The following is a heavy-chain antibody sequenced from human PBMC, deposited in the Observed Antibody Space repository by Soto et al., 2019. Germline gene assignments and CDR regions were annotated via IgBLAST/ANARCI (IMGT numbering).Heavy chain of an antibody. Sequence: LSLTCTVSGGSISSGGYSWSWIRQAPGKGLEWVSYITSSSSYTNYADSVKGRFTISRDNAKNSLYLQMNSLRAEDTAVYYCARGLGGSFGVPTFDYWGQGILVTVSS. V-gene: IGHV3-11*03. CDR1: GGSISSGGYS. J-gene: IGHJ4*02. CDR3: ARGLGGSFGVPTFDY. D-gene: IGHD3-16*01. CDR2: ITSSSSYT.